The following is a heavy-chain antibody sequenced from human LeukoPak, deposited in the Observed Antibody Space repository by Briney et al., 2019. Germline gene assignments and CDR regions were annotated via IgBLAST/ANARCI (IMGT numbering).Heavy chain of an antibody. CDR2: IDPDSGGT. CDR3: AREYYDSSGLKHAFDI. D-gene: IGHD3-22*01. Sequence: GASVKVSCKASGYTFSAYYMHWVRQAPGQGLEWMGCIDPDSGGTKSPQRFQGRVTVTRDTSITTAYMELSRLSFDDTAVYYCAREYYDSSGLKHAFDIWGQGTMVTVSS. V-gene: IGHV1-2*02. J-gene: IGHJ3*02. CDR1: GYTFSAYY.